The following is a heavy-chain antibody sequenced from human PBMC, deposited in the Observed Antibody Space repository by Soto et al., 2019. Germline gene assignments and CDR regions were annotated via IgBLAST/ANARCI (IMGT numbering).Heavy chain of an antibody. J-gene: IGHJ4*02. D-gene: IGHD6-13*01. V-gene: IGHV4-34*01. Sequence: SETLSLTCTVTGSSFITYYWTRISQHPGKGLEWIGEINHSGSTNYNPSLKSRVTMSLDTSRNQFSLKLTSVTAADTAIYYCARERRVVGGYSSNWYDYFDHWGQGALVTVS. CDR3: ARERRVVGGYSSNWYDYFDH. CDR1: GSSFITYY. CDR2: INHSGST.